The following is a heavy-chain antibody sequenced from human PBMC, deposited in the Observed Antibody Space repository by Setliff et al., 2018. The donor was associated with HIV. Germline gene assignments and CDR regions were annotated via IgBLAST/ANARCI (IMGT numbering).Heavy chain of an antibody. CDR1: GASVVSGGYY. CDR3: ARRTTSTWWFDP. V-gene: IGHV4-31*03. J-gene: IGHJ5*02. D-gene: IGHD4-4*01. CDR2: IYYSGTT. Sequence: PSETLSLTCSVSGASVVSGGYYWSWIRQHPEKGLEWIGYIYYSGTTTYNPSLRSRVTISLDTSLNQFSLKVNSVTAADTAVYYCARRTTSTWWFDPWGQGTLVTVSS.